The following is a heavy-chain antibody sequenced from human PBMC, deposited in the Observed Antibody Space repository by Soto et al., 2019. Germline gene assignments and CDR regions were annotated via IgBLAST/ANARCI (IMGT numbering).Heavy chain of an antibody. D-gene: IGHD6-13*01. J-gene: IGHJ6*02. V-gene: IGHV3-21*01. CDR2: ISSSSSYI. CDR3: AREGGVAAAEGMDV. Sequence: XESLRLSCAASGFTFSSYSMNWVRQAPGKGLEWVSSISSSSSYIYYADSVKGRFTISRDNAKNSLYLQMNSLRAEDTAVYYCAREGGVAAAEGMDVWGQGTTVTVSS. CDR1: GFTFSSYS.